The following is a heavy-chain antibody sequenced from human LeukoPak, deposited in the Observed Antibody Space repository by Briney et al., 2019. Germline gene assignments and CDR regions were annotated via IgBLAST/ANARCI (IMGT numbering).Heavy chain of an antibody. CDR1: GGSISSGSYY. J-gene: IGHJ6*03. CDR2: IYTSGST. Sequence: SETLSLTCTVSGGSISSGSYYWSWIRQPAGKGLEWIGRIYTSGSTTYNSSLKSRVTISLDTSKNHFSLRLSSVTAADTAVYYCARESLRQQWLVRREEYYYMDVWGKGTTVTISS. D-gene: IGHD6-19*01. CDR3: ARESLRQQWLVRREEYYYMDV. V-gene: IGHV4-61*02.